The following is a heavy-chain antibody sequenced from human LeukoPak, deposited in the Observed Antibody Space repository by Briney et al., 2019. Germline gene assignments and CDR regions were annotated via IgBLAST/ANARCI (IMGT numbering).Heavy chain of an antibody. CDR3: ARDPRTVRI. D-gene: IGHD1-1*01. Sequence: GGSLRLSCAASGFTFSDNYMTWVRQAPGKGLEWLSYISGNGGVIQYADSVKGRFTISRDNAKDLLYLQMDSLRVEDTAIYYCARDPRTVRIWGQGTLVTVSS. CDR1: GFTFSDNY. V-gene: IGHV3-11*04. J-gene: IGHJ4*02. CDR2: ISGNGGVI.